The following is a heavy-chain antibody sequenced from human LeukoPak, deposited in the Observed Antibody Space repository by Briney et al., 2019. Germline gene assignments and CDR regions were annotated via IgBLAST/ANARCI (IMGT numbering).Heavy chain of an antibody. J-gene: IGHJ4*02. D-gene: IGHD6-13*01. CDR2: IYPRDSDT. CDR1: GYSFTNYW. CDR3: ARTQDRIAARS. Sequence: GGSLKISCKGSGYSFTNYWIGWVRQMPGKGLGWMGIIYPRDSDTRYSPSFQGQVTISADKSIDTAYLQWSSLKASDTAIYYCARTQDRIAARSWGQGTLVTVSS. V-gene: IGHV5-51*01.